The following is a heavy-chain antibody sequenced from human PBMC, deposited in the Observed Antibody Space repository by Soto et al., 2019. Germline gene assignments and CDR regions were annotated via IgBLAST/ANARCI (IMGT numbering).Heavy chain of an antibody. V-gene: IGHV1-18*01. CDR2: ISTYNGNT. D-gene: IGHD6-19*01. CDR1: GYTFTNFG. CDR3: ASIAVASQSSAFDI. J-gene: IGHJ3*02. Sequence: GASVKVSCKTSGYTFTNFGISWVRQAPGQGLEWMGWISTYNGNTKSAQMLQGRVIMTTDTSTSTAYMELRSLRSDDTAVYYCASIAVASQSSAFDIWGQGTMVTVSS.